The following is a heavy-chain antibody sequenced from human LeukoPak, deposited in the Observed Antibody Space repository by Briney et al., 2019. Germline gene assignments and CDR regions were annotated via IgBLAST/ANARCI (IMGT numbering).Heavy chain of an antibody. CDR1: GGSFSGYY. D-gene: IGHD3-10*01. CDR3: VRASGSGSYYWFDP. CDR2: ISHSGST. J-gene: IGHJ5*02. Sequence: SETLSLTCAVYGGSFSGYYWSWIRQPPGKGLEWIGEISHSGSTNYNPSLKSRVTISVDTSKNQFSLKLSSVTAADTAVYYCVRASGSGSYYWFDPWGQGTLVTVSS. V-gene: IGHV4-34*01.